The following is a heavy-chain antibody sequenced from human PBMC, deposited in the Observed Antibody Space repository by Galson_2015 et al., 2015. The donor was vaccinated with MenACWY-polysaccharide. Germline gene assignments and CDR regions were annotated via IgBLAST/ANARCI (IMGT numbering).Heavy chain of an antibody. D-gene: IGHD3-10*01. CDR3: ARDPRGARSSYFDN. J-gene: IGHJ4*02. Sequence: SLRLSCAASGFTFSDYYMHWLRQAPGKGLEWVSYTSGSGSATYFADSVKGRFIISRDNAKNSLYLQMNSLRAEGTAVYYCARDPRGARSSYFDNWGQGIQVTVSS. CDR2: TSGSGSAT. V-gene: IGHV3-11*01. CDR1: GFTFSDYY.